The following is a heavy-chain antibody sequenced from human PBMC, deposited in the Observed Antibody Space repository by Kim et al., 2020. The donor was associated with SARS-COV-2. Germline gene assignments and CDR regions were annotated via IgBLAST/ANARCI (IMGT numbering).Heavy chain of an antibody. D-gene: IGHD6-19*01. Sequence: ASVKVSCKASGYTFTSYGISWVRQAPGQGLEWMGWISAYNGNTNYAQKLQGRVTMTTDTSTSTAYMELRSLRSDDTAVYYCARDLGYSSGWSPSWTNWFDPWGQGTLVTVSS. CDR2: ISAYNGNT. J-gene: IGHJ5*02. V-gene: IGHV1-18*01. CDR3: ARDLGYSSGWSPSWTNWFDP. CDR1: GYTFTSYG.